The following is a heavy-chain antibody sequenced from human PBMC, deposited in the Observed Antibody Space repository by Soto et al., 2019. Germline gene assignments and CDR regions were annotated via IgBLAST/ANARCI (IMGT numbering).Heavy chain of an antibody. Sequence: GGSLRLSCAASGFTFSSYVMHGVRQAPGKGLEWVAVISYDGSNKYYADSVKGRFTISRDNSKNTLYLQMNSLRAEDTAVYYCAKDQRYCSSTSCIYYYYGMDVWGQGTTVTVSS. V-gene: IGHV3-30*18. D-gene: IGHD2-2*01. J-gene: IGHJ6*02. CDR1: GFTFSSYV. CDR3: AKDQRYCSSTSCIYYYYGMDV. CDR2: ISYDGSNK.